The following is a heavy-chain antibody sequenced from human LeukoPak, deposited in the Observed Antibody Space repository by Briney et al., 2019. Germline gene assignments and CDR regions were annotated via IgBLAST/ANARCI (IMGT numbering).Heavy chain of an antibody. CDR2: ICASDGNK. Sequence: GGSLRLSRAASGFTFNSYAMSWVRQAPGKGREWVSAICASDGNKYYADYVKGGFSIYRDNAKNKVYLHMKRLRDGDTALYYCAKDMGDNSARGRFDHWGQGILVTVSS. D-gene: IGHD3-22*01. J-gene: IGHJ4*02. CDR3: AKDMGDNSARGRFDH. V-gene: IGHV3-23*01. CDR1: GFTFNSYA.